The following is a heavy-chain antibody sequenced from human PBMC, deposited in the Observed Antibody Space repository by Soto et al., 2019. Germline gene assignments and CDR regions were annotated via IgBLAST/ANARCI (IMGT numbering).Heavy chain of an antibody. CDR1: GFTFSSYA. CDR3: ARAGAGDGSGSSDLDY. CDR2: ISYDGSNK. Sequence: QVQLVESGGGVVQPGRSLRLSCAASGFTFSSYAMHWVRQAPGKGLEWVAVISYDGSNKYYADSVKGRFTISRDNSKNALYLQMNSLRAEDTAVYDCARAGAGDGSGSSDLDYWGQGTLVTVSS. J-gene: IGHJ4*02. V-gene: IGHV3-30-3*01. D-gene: IGHD3-10*01.